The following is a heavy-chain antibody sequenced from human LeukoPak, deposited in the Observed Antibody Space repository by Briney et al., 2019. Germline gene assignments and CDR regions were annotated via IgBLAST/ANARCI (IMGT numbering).Heavy chain of an antibody. Sequence: GGSLGLSCAASGFTFDAYTMHWVRQDPGKGLEWVSLISGDGTITNYADSVKGRFTISRDNSKNSLFLQMNGLRTEDTAFYYCARGTYSGYDLSWGQGTLVTVSS. V-gene: IGHV3-43*02. CDR1: GFTFDAYT. J-gene: IGHJ4*02. CDR3: ARGTYSGYDLS. D-gene: IGHD5-12*01. CDR2: ISGDGTIT.